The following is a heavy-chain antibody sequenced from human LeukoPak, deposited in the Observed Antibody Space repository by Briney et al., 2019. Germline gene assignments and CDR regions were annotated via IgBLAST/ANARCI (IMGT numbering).Heavy chain of an antibody. J-gene: IGHJ5*02. CDR3: ARGFYDFWSGYYNRNWFDP. Sequence: SETLSLTCTVSGGSISSYYWSWIWQPPGKGLEWIGYIYYSGSTNYNPSLKSRVTISVDTSKNQFSLKLSSVTAADTAVYYCARGFYDFWSGYYNRNWFDPWGQGTLVTVSS. CDR2: IYYSGST. CDR1: GGSISSYY. D-gene: IGHD3-3*01. V-gene: IGHV4-59*01.